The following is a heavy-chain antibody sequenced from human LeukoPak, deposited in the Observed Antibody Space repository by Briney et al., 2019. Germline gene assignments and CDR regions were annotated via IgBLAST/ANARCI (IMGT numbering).Heavy chain of an antibody. J-gene: IGHJ4*02. D-gene: IGHD1-26*01. V-gene: IGHV3-30-3*01. Sequence: GGSLRLSCAASGFTFSSYAMHWVRQAPGKGLEWVAVISYDGSNKYYADSVKGRFTISRDNSKNTLYLQMNSLRAEDTAVYYCARDEGLVGDTYWGEGTLVTVSS. CDR3: ARDEGLVGDTY. CDR1: GFTFSSYA. CDR2: ISYDGSNK.